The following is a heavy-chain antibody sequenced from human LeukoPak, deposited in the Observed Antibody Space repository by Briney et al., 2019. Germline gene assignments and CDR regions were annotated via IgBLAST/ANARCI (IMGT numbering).Heavy chain of an antibody. CDR3: ARDTGYSSGWYYFDY. CDR2: IYYSGST. CDR1: GGSISSYY. Sequence: SETLSLTCTVSGGSISSYYWSWIRQPPGKGLEWIGYIYYSGSTNYNSSLKSRVTISVDTSKNQFSLKLSSVTAADTAVYYCARDTGYSSGWYYFDYWGQETLVTVSS. J-gene: IGHJ4*02. V-gene: IGHV4-59*01. D-gene: IGHD6-19*01.